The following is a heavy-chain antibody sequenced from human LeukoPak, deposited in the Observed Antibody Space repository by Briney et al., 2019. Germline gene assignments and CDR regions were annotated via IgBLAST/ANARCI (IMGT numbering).Heavy chain of an antibody. CDR3: ARGLGDYSASRIDP. V-gene: IGHV3-48*03. J-gene: IGHJ5*02. D-gene: IGHD3-10*01. Sequence: QSGGSLRLSCVASGFSFSSYEMNWVRQAPGKGLEWISYITASGTLTHYADSVEGRFTISRDNAKNSLFLQMNSLRAEDTAVYYCARGLGDYSASRIDPWGQGTLVTVSS. CDR2: ITASGTLT. CDR1: GFSFSSYE.